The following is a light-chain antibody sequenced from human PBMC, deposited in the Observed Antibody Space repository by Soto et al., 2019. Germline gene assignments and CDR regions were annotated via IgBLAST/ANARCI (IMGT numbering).Light chain of an antibody. CDR2: RTN. J-gene: IGLJ2*01. CDR3: AAWDDSLSGVV. V-gene: IGLV1-47*01. Sequence: QSVLTQPPSSSGTPGQRVTISCSGSSSNIGSNYVYWYQQLPGTAPKLLLYRTNQRPSGVPDRFSGSKSGTSASLAISGLRSEDEASYYCAAWDDSLSGVVFGGGTKVTVL. CDR1: SSNIGSNY.